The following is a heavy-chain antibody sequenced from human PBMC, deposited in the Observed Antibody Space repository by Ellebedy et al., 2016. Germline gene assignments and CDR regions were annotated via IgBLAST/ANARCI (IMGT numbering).Heavy chain of an antibody. CDR1: GFTFSTND. D-gene: IGHD3-10*01. CDR3: ARGHVGVRGVISPLDL. CDR2: IGTAGYT. J-gene: IGHJ4*02. V-gene: IGHV3-13*01. Sequence: GGSLRLSCAASGFTFSTNDMHWVRQSPGKALEWVSGIGTAGYTFYPDSVKGRFTIARENAKNALYLQMNSLRAGDTAVYFCARGHVGVRGVISPLDLWGQGTLVSVSS.